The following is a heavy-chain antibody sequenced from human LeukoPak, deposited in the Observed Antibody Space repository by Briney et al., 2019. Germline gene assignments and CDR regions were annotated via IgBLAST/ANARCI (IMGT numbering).Heavy chain of an antibody. CDR3: ARGLYYPLDY. J-gene: IGHJ4*02. CDR2: INHSGST. Sequence: PSETLSLTCAVYGVSFSGYYWSWIRQPPGKGLEWIGEINHSGSTNYNPSLKSRVTISVDTSKNQFSLKLSSVTAADTAVYYCARGLYYPLDYWGQGTLVTVSS. CDR1: GVSFSGYY. V-gene: IGHV4-34*01. D-gene: IGHD2-8*01.